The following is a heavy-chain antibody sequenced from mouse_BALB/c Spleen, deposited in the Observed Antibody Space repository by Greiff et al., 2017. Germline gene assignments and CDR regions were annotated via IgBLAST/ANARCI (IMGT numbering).Heavy chain of an antibody. V-gene: IGHV5-9*03. CDR1: GFTFSSYT. CDR3: ARYRDYGYDGDYAMDY. D-gene: IGHD2-2*01. CDR2: ISSGGGNT. Sequence: EVKLQESGGGLVKPGGSLKLSCAASGFTFSSYTMSWVRQTPEKRLEWVATISSGGGNTYYPDSVKGRFTISRDNAKNNLYLQMSSLRSEDTALYYCARYRDYGYDGDYAMDYWGQGTSVTVSS. J-gene: IGHJ4*01.